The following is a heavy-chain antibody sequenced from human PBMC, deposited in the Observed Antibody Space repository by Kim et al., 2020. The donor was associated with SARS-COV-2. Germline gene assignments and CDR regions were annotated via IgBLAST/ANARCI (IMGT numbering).Heavy chain of an antibody. J-gene: IGHJ4*02. Sequence: GGSLRLSCSASGFTFSTYAMHWVRQAPGKGLEYISAINNHGDTTYYADSVKGRFTISRDDSKSTLYLEMSSLRPEDTAVYYCVRGKDAGRDVWGQGTQVTFSS. V-gene: IGHV3-64D*06. D-gene: IGHD2-15*01. CDR1: GFTFSTYA. CDR2: INNHGDTT. CDR3: VRGKDAGRDV.